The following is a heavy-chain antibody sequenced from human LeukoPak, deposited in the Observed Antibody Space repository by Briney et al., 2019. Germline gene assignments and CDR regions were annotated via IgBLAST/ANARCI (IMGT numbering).Heavy chain of an antibody. V-gene: IGHV4-34*01. CDR2: INHSGST. Sequence: SETLSLTCAVYGGSFSGYYWSWIRQPPGKGLEWIGEINHSGSTNYNPSLKSRVTISVDTSKNQFSLKLSSVTAADTAVYYCARGRITMVRGVIASPGAFDIWGQGTMVTVSS. D-gene: IGHD3-10*01. CDR3: ARGRITMVRGVIASPGAFDI. CDR1: GGSFSGYY. J-gene: IGHJ3*02.